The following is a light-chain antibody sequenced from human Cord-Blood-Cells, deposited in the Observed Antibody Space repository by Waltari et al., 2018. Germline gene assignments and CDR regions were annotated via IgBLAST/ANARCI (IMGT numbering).Light chain of an antibody. CDR2: AVS. V-gene: IGLV2-14*03. J-gene: IGLJ3*02. Sequence: QPALTQPSSVSGSPGQSITIPCTGTSNYVGGFNYVSWYQQHPGKAPKLLIYAVSNRPSGVSNRFSGAKSGNTASLTISGLQAEDEADYYCSSYTSSSTWVFGGGTKLTVL. CDR1: SNYVGGFNY. CDR3: SSYTSSSTWV.